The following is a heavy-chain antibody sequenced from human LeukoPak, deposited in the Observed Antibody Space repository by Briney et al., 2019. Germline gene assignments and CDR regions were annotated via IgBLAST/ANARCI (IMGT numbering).Heavy chain of an antibody. D-gene: IGHD3-10*01. CDR1: GGSISSYY. CDR3: ARVIGLGRDVYFSYYTDV. J-gene: IGHJ6*03. Sequence: PSETLSLTCTVSGGSISSYYWSWIRQPPGKGLEWIGYIYYSGSTNYNPSLKSRVTISVDTSKNQFSLKLNSVTAADTAVYYCARVIGLGRDVYFSYYTDVWGKGTTVTISS. CDR2: IYYSGST. V-gene: IGHV4-59*01.